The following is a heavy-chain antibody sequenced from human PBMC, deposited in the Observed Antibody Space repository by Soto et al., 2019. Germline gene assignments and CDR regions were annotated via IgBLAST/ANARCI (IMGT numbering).Heavy chain of an antibody. D-gene: IGHD3-10*01. Sequence: PSEAVSLTCTVSGGSVSGYYWSWIRQPPGKGLEWLGYILYSGTTKYNPSVKSRVTISVDTSQNQFSLKVDSVTTADTAVYYCARHTIIARFQYGLDVWGQGTTVTVSS. J-gene: IGHJ6*02. CDR2: ILYSGTT. CDR3: ARHTIIARFQYGLDV. CDR1: GGSVSGYY. V-gene: IGHV4-59*02.